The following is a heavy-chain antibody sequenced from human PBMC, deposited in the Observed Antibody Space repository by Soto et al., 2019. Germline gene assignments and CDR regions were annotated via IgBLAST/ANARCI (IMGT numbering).Heavy chain of an antibody. CDR1: GFAFSTYA. CDR2: ISGDGRDK. V-gene: IGHV3-30*18. Sequence: GGSLRLSCAASGFAFSTYAMHWVRQAPGKGLEWVAVISGDGRDKHHADSVKGRFTISRDNSKNTLYLQMNSLRAEDTAVYYCAKDRTPVADYYFDYWGQGTLVTVSS. CDR3: AKDRTPVADYYFDY. D-gene: IGHD6-19*01. J-gene: IGHJ4*02.